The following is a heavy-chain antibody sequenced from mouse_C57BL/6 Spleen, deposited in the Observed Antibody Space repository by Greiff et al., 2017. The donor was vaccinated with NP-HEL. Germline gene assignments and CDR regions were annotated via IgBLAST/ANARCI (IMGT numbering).Heavy chain of an antibody. CDR1: GYTFTDYE. CDR2: IDPETGGT. CDR3: TRLGPI. Sequence: VQGVESGAELVRPGASVTLSCKASGYTFTDYEMHWVKQTPVHGLEWIGAIDPETGGTAYNQKFKGKAILTADKSSSTAYMELRSLTSEDSAVYYCTRLGPIWGQGTLVTVSA. J-gene: IGHJ3*01. V-gene: IGHV1-15*01.